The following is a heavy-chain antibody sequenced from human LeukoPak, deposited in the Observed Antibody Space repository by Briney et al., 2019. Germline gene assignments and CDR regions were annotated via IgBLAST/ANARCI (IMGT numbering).Heavy chain of an antibody. J-gene: IGHJ4*02. Sequence: GESLKISCKGSGYTFHSYWIAWVRQMPGKGLEWMGIIYPGDSDTRYSPSFQGQVTISADKSISTAYLQWSSLKASDTAMYYCARGRSGWYVYFDYWGQGTLVTVSS. CDR2: IYPGDSDT. CDR1: GYTFHSYW. V-gene: IGHV5-51*01. CDR3: ARGRSGWYVYFDY. D-gene: IGHD6-19*01.